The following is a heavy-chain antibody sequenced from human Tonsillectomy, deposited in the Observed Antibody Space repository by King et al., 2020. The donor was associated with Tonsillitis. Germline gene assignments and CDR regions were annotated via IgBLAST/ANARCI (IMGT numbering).Heavy chain of an antibody. D-gene: IGHD6-19*01. CDR2: INHSGST. Sequence: QVQLQQWGAGLLKPSETLSLTCAVYGGSFSGYYWSWIRQPPGKGLEWIGEINHSGSTNYNPSLKSRVTISVDTSKNQFSLKLSSVTAADTAVYYCARGVNIAVAGYFDCWGQGTLVTVSS. CDR1: GGSFSGYY. V-gene: IGHV4-34*01. J-gene: IGHJ4*02. CDR3: ARGVNIAVAGYFDC.